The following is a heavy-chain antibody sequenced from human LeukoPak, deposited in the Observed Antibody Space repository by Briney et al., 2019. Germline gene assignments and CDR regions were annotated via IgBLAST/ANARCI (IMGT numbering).Heavy chain of an antibody. CDR3: ARASRWLAFDN. V-gene: IGHV3-66*01. Sequence: GRCLRLSCAASRFTGTRNHMSWVRQAPGKGMEWVSVIYNGENTNYADSVKGRFTISRDTSKNPLYLQMNSLRAEDTAVYFCARASRWLAFDNWGPGTLVTVSS. J-gene: IGHJ4*02. CDR1: RFTGTRNH. CDR2: IYNGENT. D-gene: IGHD6-19*01.